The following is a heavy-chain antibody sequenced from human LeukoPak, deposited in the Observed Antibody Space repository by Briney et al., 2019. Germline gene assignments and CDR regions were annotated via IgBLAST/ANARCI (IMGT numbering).Heavy chain of an antibody. CDR3: ARQDYDVLTGHPGIFDY. D-gene: IGHD3-9*01. CDR1: GGSISSYY. CDR2: IYYSGST. Sequence: PTETLSLTCTVSGGSISSYYWSWIWQPPGKGLEWIGYIYYSGSTNYNPSLKSRVTISVDTSKNQFSLKLSSVTAADTALYYCARQDYDVLTGHPGIFDYWGQGTLVTVSS. J-gene: IGHJ4*02. V-gene: IGHV4-59*01.